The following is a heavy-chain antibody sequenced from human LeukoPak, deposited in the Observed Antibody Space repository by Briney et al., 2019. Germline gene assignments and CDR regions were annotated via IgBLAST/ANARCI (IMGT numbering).Heavy chain of an antibody. CDR2: IYYSGST. CDR3: ARVQLRWFDP. J-gene: IGHJ5*02. Sequence: SETLSLTCTVSGGSISSYYWSWIRQPPGKGLEWIGYIYYSGSTNYNPSLKSRVTISVDASKNQFSLKLSSVTAADTAVYYCARVQLRWFDPWGQGTLVTVSS. CDR1: GGSISSYY. D-gene: IGHD5-18*01. V-gene: IGHV4-59*01.